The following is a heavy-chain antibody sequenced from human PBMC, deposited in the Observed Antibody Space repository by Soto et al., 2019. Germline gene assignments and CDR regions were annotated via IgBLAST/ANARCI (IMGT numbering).Heavy chain of an antibody. Sequence: QVQLVESGGGWVKPGESLRLSCIGSGFFLSDNWMTWIRQAPGKGLEWASYISASGDSTIYADSLKGRFTIYRDNARNSLWLQINSLTAEDTAVYYCARSSGWRQVGVYNYGLDVWGQGTTVIVSS. CDR1: GFFLSDNW. CDR2: ISASGDST. V-gene: IGHV3-11*06. CDR3: ARSSGWRQVGVYNYGLDV. J-gene: IGHJ6*02. D-gene: IGHD2-8*01.